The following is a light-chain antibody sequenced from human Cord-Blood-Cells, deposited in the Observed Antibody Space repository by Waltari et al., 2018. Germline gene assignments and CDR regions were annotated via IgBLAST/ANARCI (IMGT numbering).Light chain of an antibody. CDR3: QQFNSYPIT. J-gene: IGKJ5*01. Sequence: AIQLAQSPPSMSAPVGDRVTITCRASQGISSALAWYQQKPGKAPKLLIYDASSLESGVPSRFSGSGSGTDFTLTISSLQPEDFATYYCQQFNSYPITFGQGTRLEIK. CDR2: DAS. V-gene: IGKV1-13*02. CDR1: QGISSA.